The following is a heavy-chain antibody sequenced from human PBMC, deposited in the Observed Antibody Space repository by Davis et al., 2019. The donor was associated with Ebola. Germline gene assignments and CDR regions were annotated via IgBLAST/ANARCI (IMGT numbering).Heavy chain of an antibody. J-gene: IGHJ5*02. V-gene: IGHV3-30*02. D-gene: IGHD6-13*01. CDR3: ATDPPLGSSKFDR. Sequence: GGSLRLSCAASGFTFSSYGMHWVRQAPGKGLEWVAFIRYDGSNKYYADSVKGRFTISRDDSKNTVSLQMNSLRAEDTAVYYCATDPPLGSSKFDRWGQGALVTVST. CDR2: IRYDGSNK. CDR1: GFTFSSYG.